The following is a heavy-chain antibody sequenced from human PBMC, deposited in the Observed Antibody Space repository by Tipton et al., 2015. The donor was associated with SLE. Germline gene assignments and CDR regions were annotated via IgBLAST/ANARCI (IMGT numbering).Heavy chain of an antibody. CDR3: VRLSSSGWRPYNWFDP. Sequence: VKPSETLSLSCSVSGGSISSYYWTWIRQPPGKGLEWIGYIYYTGITNYNPSLKSRVTLSVDTYRNQFSLKLNSVTAADTAVYYCVRLSSSGWRPYNWFDPWGQGTLVTVSS. J-gene: IGHJ5*02. D-gene: IGHD6-19*01. CDR2: IYYTGIT. V-gene: IGHV4-59*08. CDR1: GGSISSYY.